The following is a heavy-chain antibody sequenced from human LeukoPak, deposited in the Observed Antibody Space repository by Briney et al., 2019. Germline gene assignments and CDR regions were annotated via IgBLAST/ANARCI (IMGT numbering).Heavy chain of an antibody. CDR1: AYTFTSYY. Sequence: ASVKLSCKASAYTFTSYYMHLVREAPGQGLGWMGIINPSGGSASYAQKLQGRVAMTRDTSTSTVYMELSSLRSEDTAVYYCARDASGQGVDTAMTAPCDYWGQGTLVTVSS. CDR3: ARDASGQGVDTAMTAPCDY. D-gene: IGHD5-18*01. J-gene: IGHJ4*02. V-gene: IGHV1-46*04. CDR2: INPSGGSA.